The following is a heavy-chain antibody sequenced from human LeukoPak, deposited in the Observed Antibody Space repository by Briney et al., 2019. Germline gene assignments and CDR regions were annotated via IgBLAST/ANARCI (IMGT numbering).Heavy chain of an antibody. J-gene: IGHJ5*02. CDR1: GFTFSSYW. D-gene: IGHD4-17*01. CDR3: ARAPGEGWFDP. CDR2: IKQDGSEK. Sequence: GGSLRLSCAASGFTFSSYWMSWVRQAPGKGLEWVASIKQDGSEKYYVDSVKGRFTISRDDAKNSLYLQMNSLRAEDTALYYCARAPGEGWFDPWGQGTLVTVSS. V-gene: IGHV3-7*01.